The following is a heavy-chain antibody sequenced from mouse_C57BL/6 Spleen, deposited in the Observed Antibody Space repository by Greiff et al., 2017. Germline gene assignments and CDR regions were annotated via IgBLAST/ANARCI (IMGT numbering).Heavy chain of an antibody. CDR2: ISDGGSYT. CDR3: ARRSDSDWFAY. J-gene: IGHJ3*01. CDR1: GFTFSSYA. D-gene: IGHD2-4*01. Sequence: DVQLVESGGGLVKPGGSLKLSCAASGFTFSSYAMHWVRQTPEKRLEWVATISDGGSYTYYPDNVKGQFTISRDNAKNNLYLQMSHLKSEDTAMYYCARRSDSDWFAYWGQGTLVTVSA. V-gene: IGHV5-4*01.